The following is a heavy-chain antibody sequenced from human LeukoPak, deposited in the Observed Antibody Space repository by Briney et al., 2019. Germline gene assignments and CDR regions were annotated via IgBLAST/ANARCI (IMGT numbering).Heavy chain of an antibody. CDR2: ISSSSSYI. Sequence: GGSLRLSCAASGFTFSSYSMNWVRQAPGKGLEWVSSISSSSSYIYYADSVKGRFTISRDNAKNSLYLQMNSLRAEDTAMYYCARGISWRPIAVAPFDYWGQGTLVTVS. J-gene: IGHJ4*02. CDR1: GFTFSSYS. CDR3: ARGISWRPIAVAPFDY. V-gene: IGHV3-21*01. D-gene: IGHD6-19*01.